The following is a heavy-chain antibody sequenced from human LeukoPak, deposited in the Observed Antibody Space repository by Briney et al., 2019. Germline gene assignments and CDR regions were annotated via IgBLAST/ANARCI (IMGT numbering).Heavy chain of an antibody. Sequence: ASVKVSCKASGYTFTSYDINWVRQATGQGPEWMGWMNPNSGDTGYVQKFQGRVTMTRSTSISTAYMGLSSLRSEDTAIYYCARGGFGSGSHFDYWGQGTLVTVSS. J-gene: IGHJ4*02. CDR2: MNPNSGDT. CDR1: GYTFTSYD. D-gene: IGHD3-10*01. V-gene: IGHV1-8*01. CDR3: ARGGFGSGSHFDY.